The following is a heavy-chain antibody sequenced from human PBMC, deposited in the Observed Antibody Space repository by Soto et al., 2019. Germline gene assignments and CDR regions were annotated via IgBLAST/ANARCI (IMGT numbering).Heavy chain of an antibody. V-gene: IGHV4-31*03. CDR2: ICYSGST. J-gene: IGHJ4*02. Sequence: SETLSLTCTVSGGSSSSGGNYWSWIRQHPGKGLEWIGYICYSGSTYYNPSLKSRVTISVDTSKNQFSLKLSSVTAADTAVYYCARFRTDNQPSFDYRGQGTLVTVSS. CDR1: GGSSSSGGNY. D-gene: IGHD2-2*01. CDR3: ARFRTDNQPSFDY.